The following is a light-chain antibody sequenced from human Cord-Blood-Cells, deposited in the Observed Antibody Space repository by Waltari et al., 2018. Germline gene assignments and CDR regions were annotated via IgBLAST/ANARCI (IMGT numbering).Light chain of an antibody. CDR3: QQYNNWPPVT. J-gene: IGKJ4*01. CDR2: GAS. CDR1: QSVSSN. Sequence: EIVMTQSPATLSVSPGERATLPCRASQSVSSNLAWHQQKPGQAPRLLIYGASTRATGIPARFSGSGSGTEFTLTISSLQSEDFAVYYCQQYNNWPPVTFGGGTKVEIK. V-gene: IGKV3-15*01.